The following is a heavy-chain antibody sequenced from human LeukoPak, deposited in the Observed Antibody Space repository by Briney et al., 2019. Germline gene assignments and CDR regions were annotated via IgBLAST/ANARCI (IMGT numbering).Heavy chain of an antibody. V-gene: IGHV4-39*01. CDR3: ARPDYYYYHMDV. CDR2: IYYSGST. J-gene: IGHJ6*03. CDR1: GGSINSSSYY. Sequence: PSETLSLTCSVSGGSINSSSYYWGWIRQPPGKGLEWIGNIYYSGSTYYNPSLKSRVTISVDTSKKQFSLKLSSVTAADTAVYYCARPDYYYYHMDVWGKGTTVTVSS.